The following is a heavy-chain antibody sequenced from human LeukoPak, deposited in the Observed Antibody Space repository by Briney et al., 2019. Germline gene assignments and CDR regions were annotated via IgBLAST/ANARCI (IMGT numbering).Heavy chain of an antibody. CDR2: IRYDGSNK. J-gene: IGHJ4*02. Sequence: PGGSLRLSCAASGFTFSSYGMYWVRQAPGKGLEWVASIRYDGSNKYYADSVKGRFTISRDNSKNALYLQMNSLRLEDTAVYYCVPNGGGPPYFDYWGQGTLVTVSS. D-gene: IGHD3-16*01. V-gene: IGHV3-30*02. CDR1: GFTFSSYG. CDR3: VPNGGGPPYFDY.